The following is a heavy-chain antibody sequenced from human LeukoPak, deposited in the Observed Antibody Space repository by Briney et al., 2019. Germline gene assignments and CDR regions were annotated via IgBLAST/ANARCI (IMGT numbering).Heavy chain of an antibody. Sequence: GGSLRLSCAASGLIFSNYWMSWVRQAPGKGLEWVADIRQDGNEYYYVDSVKGRFTISRDNAENTLYLQMSTLRDEDTAVYYCATHSAGRFDYWGPGIL. CDR3: ATHSAGRFDY. J-gene: IGHJ4*02. CDR1: GLIFSNYW. V-gene: IGHV3-7*01. CDR2: IRQDGNEY. D-gene: IGHD3-10*01.